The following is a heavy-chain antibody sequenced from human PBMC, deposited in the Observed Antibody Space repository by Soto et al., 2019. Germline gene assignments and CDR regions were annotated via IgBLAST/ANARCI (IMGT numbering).Heavy chain of an antibody. CDR3: ARHAAAGGYNCDALDL. Sequence: GESLKISCKASGYKFTTYWIGWVRQMPGKGLEWMGIVYPGDSETRYSPSFQGHVTVSADTSLSTAYLHWNTLWASDTAMYYCARHAAAGGYNCDALDLRGQGTMVTVSS. J-gene: IGHJ3*01. D-gene: IGHD6-13*01. CDR1: GYKFTTYW. CDR2: VYPGDSET. V-gene: IGHV5-51*01.